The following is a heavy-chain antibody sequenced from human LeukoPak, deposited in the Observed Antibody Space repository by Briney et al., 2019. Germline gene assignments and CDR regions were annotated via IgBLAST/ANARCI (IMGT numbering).Heavy chain of an antibody. V-gene: IGHV3-23*01. D-gene: IGHD3-10*01. CDR1: GFTFSSYA. J-gene: IGHJ5*02. CDR2: ISGSGGST. CDR3: ASQYSSGSYYDYWFDP. Sequence: GGSLRLSCAASGFTFSSYAMSWVRQAPGKGLEWVSAISGSGGSTYYADSVKGRFTISRDNSKNTLYLQMNSLRAEDTAVYYCASQYSSGSYYDYWFDPWGQGTLVTVSS.